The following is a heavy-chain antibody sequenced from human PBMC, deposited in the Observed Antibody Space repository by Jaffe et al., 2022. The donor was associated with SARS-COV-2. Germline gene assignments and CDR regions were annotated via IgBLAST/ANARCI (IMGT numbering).Heavy chain of an antibody. CDR3: AKGGKRGRVVAADY. J-gene: IGHJ4*02. V-gene: IGHV3-30*18. D-gene: IGHD2-15*01. CDR2: ISYDGSNK. CDR1: GFTFSSYG. Sequence: QVQLVESGGGVVQPGRSLRLSCAASGFTFSSYGMHWVRQAPGKGLEWVAVISYDGSNKYYADSVKGRFTISRDNSKNTLYLQMNSLRAEDTAVYYCAKGGKRGRVVAADYWGQGTLVTVSS.